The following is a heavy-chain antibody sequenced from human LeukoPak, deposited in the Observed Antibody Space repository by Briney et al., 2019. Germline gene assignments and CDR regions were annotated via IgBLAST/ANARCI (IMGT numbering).Heavy chain of an antibody. CDR1: GYTFTSYG. D-gene: IGHD1-26*01. V-gene: IGHV1-18*01. Sequence: GASVKVSCKASGYTFTSYGISWVRQAPGQGLEWTGWISAYNGNTNYAQKLQGRVTMTTDTSTSIAYMELRSLRSDDTAVYYCARGGWELLSSGYFDYWGQGTLVTVSS. CDR3: ARGGWELLSSGYFDY. CDR2: ISAYNGNT. J-gene: IGHJ4*02.